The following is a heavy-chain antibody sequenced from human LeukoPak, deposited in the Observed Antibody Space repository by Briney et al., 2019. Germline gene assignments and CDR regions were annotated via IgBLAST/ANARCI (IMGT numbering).Heavy chain of an antibody. J-gene: IGHJ4*02. D-gene: IGHD2-2*02. CDR3: ARSTPPIVVVPAAINYYFDY. Sequence: GASAKVSCKASGYTFTSYGISWVRQAPGQGLEWMGWISAYNGNTNYAQKLQGRVTMTTDTFTSTAYMELRSLRSDDTAVYYCARSTPPIVVVPAAINYYFDYWGQGTLVTVSS. V-gene: IGHV1-18*01. CDR1: GYTFTSYG. CDR2: ISAYNGNT.